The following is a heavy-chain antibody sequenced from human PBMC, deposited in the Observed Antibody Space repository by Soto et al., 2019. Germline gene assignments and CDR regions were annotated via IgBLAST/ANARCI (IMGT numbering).Heavy chain of an antibody. J-gene: IGHJ4*02. CDR1: GFTFSSYG. CDR3: ARDGYCSGGSCYSVPVFDY. CDR2: IWYDGSNK. Sequence: QVQLVESGGGVVQPGRSLRLSCAASGFTFSSYGMHWVRQDPGKGLEWVAVIWYDGSNKYYADSVKGRFTISRDNSKNKLYLQMNSLRAEDTAVYYCARDGYCSGGSCYSVPVFDYWGQGTLVTVSS. V-gene: IGHV3-33*01. D-gene: IGHD2-15*01.